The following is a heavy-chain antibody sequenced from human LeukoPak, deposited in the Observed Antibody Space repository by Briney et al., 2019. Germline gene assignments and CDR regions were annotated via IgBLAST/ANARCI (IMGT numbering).Heavy chain of an antibody. V-gene: IGHV3-23*01. Sequence: PGGSLRLSCAASGFTFSSYAMSWVRQAPGKGLEWVSAISGSGGSTYYADSVKGRFTISRDNSKNTLYLQMNSLRAEDTAVYYCAKDLVGGDSSGYYYHDYWGQGTLVTVSS. CDR1: GFTFSSYA. J-gene: IGHJ4*02. CDR3: AKDLVGGDSSGYYYHDY. D-gene: IGHD3-22*01. CDR2: ISGSGGST.